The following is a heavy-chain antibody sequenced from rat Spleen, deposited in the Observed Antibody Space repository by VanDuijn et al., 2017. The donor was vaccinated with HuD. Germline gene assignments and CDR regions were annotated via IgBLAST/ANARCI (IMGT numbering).Heavy chain of an antibody. CDR3: TRGGLGVMDA. D-gene: IGHD1-7*01. J-gene: IGHJ4*01. V-gene: IGHV5S23*01. Sequence: EVQLVESGGGLIQPGRSLKLSCAASGFIFSDYGMAWVRQAPTKGLEWVASISASGGSTYYRDSVKGRFTISRDNAKSTLYLQMNSLRSEDTATYYCTRGGLGVMDAWGQGASVTVSS. CDR1: GFIFSDYG. CDR2: ISASGGST.